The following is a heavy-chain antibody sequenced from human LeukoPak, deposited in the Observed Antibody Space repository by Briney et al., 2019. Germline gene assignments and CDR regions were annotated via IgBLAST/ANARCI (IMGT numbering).Heavy chain of an antibody. CDR1: GFTFSSYG. V-gene: IGHV3-30*03. CDR2: ISYDGSNK. Sequence: GGSLRLSCAASGFTFSSYGMHWVRQAPGKGLEWVAVISYDGSNKYYADSVKGRFTISRDNSKNTLYLQMNSLRAEDTAVYYCARDSYYGSELDNWFDPWGQGTLVTVSS. CDR3: ARDSYYGSELDNWFDP. D-gene: IGHD3-10*01. J-gene: IGHJ5*02.